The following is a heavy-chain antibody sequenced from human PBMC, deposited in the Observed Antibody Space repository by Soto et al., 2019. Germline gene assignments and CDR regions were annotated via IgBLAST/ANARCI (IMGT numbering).Heavy chain of an antibody. CDR3: ASSARVAMIVPY. D-gene: IGHD3-22*01. V-gene: IGHV4-31*03. Sequence: KASDSLSLACTVSGGSISSGGSYWSWIRQHPGKGLEWIGYIYYSGSTYYNPSLKSRVTISVDTSKNQFSLKLSSVTAADTAVYYCASSARVAMIVPYWGQGTLVTVSS. CDR1: GGSISSGGSY. CDR2: IYYSGST. J-gene: IGHJ4*02.